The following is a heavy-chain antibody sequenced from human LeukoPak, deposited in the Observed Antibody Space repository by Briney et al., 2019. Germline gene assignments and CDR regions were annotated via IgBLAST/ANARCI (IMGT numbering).Heavy chain of an antibody. J-gene: IGHJ4*02. CDR3: ARDRGYDSSGYYLANYFDY. CDR2: ISGSGGST. D-gene: IGHD3-22*01. Sequence: GSLRLSCAASGFTFSSYAMSWVRQAPGKGLEWVSAISGSGGSTYYADSVKGRFTISRDNSKNTLYLQMNSLRAEDTAVYYCARDRGYDSSGYYLANYFDYWGQGTLVTVSS. V-gene: IGHV3-23*01. CDR1: GFTFSSYA.